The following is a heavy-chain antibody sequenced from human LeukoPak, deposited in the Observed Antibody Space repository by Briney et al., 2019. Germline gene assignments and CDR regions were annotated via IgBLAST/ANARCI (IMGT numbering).Heavy chain of an antibody. V-gene: IGHV1-2*02. CDR1: GYTFTGYY. CDR2: INPNSGGT. J-gene: IGHJ5*02. Sequence: VASVKVSCKASGYTFTGYYMHWVRQAPGQGLEWMGWINPNSGGTNYAQKFQGRVTMTRDTSISTAYMELSRLKSDDTAVYYCARDPTYSSSSQDNRFDPWGQGTLVTVSS. D-gene: IGHD6-6*01. CDR3: ARDPTYSSSSQDNRFDP.